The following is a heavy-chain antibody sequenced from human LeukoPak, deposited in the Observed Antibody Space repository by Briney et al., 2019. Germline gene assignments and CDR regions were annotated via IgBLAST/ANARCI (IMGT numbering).Heavy chain of an antibody. CDR3: ARVLGSARMVYALYFDY. D-gene: IGHD2-8*01. CDR1: GYTFTIYG. CDR2: ISAYNGNT. V-gene: IGHV1-18*01. Sequence: ASVKVSCKASGYTFTIYGIIWVRQAPGQGLEWMGWISAYNGNTNYAQKLQGRVTMTTDTSTSTAYMELRSLRSDDTDVYYCARVLGSARMVYALYFDYWGQGTLVTVSS. J-gene: IGHJ4*02.